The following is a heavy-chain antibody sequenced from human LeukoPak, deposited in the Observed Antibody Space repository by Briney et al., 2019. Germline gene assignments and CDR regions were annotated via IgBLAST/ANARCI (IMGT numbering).Heavy chain of an antibody. J-gene: IGHJ5*02. CDR3: ARDHSGSYLPSGWFDP. V-gene: IGHV1-2*02. CDR2: INPNSGGT. Sequence: ASVKVSCKASGYTFTGYYMHWVRQAPGQGLEWMGWINPNSGGTNYAQKFQGRVTMTRDTSISTAYMELSRLRSDDTAVYYCARDHSGSYLPSGWFDPWGQGTLVTVSS. D-gene: IGHD1-26*01. CDR1: GYTFTGYY.